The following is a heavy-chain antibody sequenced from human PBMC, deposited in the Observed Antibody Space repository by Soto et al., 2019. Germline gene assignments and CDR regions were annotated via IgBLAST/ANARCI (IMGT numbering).Heavy chain of an antibody. Sequence: QVQLVESGGGVVQPGRSLRLSCAASGFTFSSHGMHWVRQAPGKGLEWVAVISYDGSDESYADSVKGRFTISRDNSKNTLYLQMNSLRPEDTAVYYCARDQISGDYGDKFDYWCQGTLGTVSS. V-gene: IGHV3-30*03. CDR3: ARDQISGDYGDKFDY. J-gene: IGHJ4*02. CDR1: GFTFSSHG. CDR2: ISYDGSDE. D-gene: IGHD4-17*01.